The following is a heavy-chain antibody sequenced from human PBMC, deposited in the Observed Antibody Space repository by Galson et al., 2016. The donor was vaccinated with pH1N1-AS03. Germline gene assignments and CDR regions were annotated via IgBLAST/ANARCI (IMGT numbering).Heavy chain of an antibody. CDR2: IWHDGSEK. V-gene: IGHV3-33*01. J-gene: IGHJ2*01. Sequence: LRLSCAASGFTFSSHGMHWVRQTPGKGLEWVAVIWHDGSEKYYADSVKGRFTISRDNSKNTLYLQMNSLRAEYTAVYYCARDRHYYDYIWGTYRYDWYLDLWGRGTLVTVSS. CDR1: GFTFSSHG. CDR3: ARDRHYYDYIWGTYRYDWYLDL. D-gene: IGHD3-16*02.